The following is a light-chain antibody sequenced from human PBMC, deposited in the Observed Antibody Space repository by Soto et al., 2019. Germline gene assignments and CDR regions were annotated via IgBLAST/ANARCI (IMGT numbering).Light chain of an antibody. Sequence: EIVLTQSPATLSLSPGERATLSCRASQSVSRNIAWYQQRPGQAPRLLICAASTMATGIPARFSGSGSGTEFTLTISSLQSEDFAVYYCQQYNGRPPWTFGQGTKVEIK. CDR3: QQYNGRPPWT. CDR2: AAS. J-gene: IGKJ1*01. CDR1: QSVSRN. V-gene: IGKV3-15*01.